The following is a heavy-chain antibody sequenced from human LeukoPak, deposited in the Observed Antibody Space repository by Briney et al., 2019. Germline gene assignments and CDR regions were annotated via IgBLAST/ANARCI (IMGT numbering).Heavy chain of an antibody. J-gene: IGHJ4*02. Sequence: GGSLRLSCAASGFTFNSYGMHWVRQAPGKGLEWVAFIRYDGSNKYYADSVKGRFTISRDNSKNTLYLQMNSLRAEDTAVYYCAKDRGYSYGFVVDYWGQGTLVTVSS. CDR3: AKDRGYSYGFVVDY. CDR2: IRYDGSNK. CDR1: GFTFNSYG. V-gene: IGHV3-30*02. D-gene: IGHD5-18*01.